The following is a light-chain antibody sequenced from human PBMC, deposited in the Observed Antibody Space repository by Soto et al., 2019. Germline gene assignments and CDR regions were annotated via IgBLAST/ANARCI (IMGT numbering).Light chain of an antibody. V-gene: IGKV3-15*01. J-gene: IGKJ1*01. CDR3: QQYNNWLET. CDR2: GAS. Sequence: EIVTTKTTATLSVSPGERATLSCRASQSVSSNLAWYQQKPGQAPRLLIYGASTRATGIPARFSGSGSGTEFTLTISSLQSEDFAVYYCQQYNNWLETVGQGTMVDIK. CDR1: QSVSSN.